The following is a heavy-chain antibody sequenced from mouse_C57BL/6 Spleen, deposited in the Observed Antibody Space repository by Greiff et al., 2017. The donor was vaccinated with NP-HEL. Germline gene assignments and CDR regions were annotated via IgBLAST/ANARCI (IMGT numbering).Heavy chain of an antibody. CDR2: IWWDDDK. V-gene: IGHV8-8*01. CDR1: GFSLSTFGMG. D-gene: IGHD2-3*01. Sequence: QVTLKVSGPGILQPSQTLSLTCSFSGFSLSTFGMGVGWIRQPSGKGLEWLAHIWWDDDKYYNPALKSRLTISKDTSKNQVFLKIANVDTADTATYYCARIAEDGYYVPYAMDYWGQGTSVTVSS. CDR3: ARIAEDGYYVPYAMDY. J-gene: IGHJ4*01.